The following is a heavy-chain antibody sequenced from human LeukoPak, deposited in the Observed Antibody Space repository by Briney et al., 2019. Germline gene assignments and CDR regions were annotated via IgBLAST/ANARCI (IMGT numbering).Heavy chain of an antibody. Sequence: SETLSLTCAVYGGSFSGYYWSWIRQPPGKGLEWIGEINHSGSTNYNPSLKSRVTISVDTSKNQFSLELSSVTAADTAVYYCARRGSGYYLNWFDPWGQGTLVTVSS. V-gene: IGHV4-34*01. CDR1: GGSFSGYY. J-gene: IGHJ5*02. CDR2: INHSGST. CDR3: ARRGSGYYLNWFDP. D-gene: IGHD3-22*01.